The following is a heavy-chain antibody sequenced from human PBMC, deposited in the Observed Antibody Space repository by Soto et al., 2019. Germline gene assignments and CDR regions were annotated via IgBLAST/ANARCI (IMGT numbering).Heavy chain of an antibody. J-gene: IGHJ6*02. V-gene: IGHV3-48*03. CDR3: ARLDSWRLINYYYYGMDV. CDR1: GFTCSSYE. CDR2: ISSSGSTI. D-gene: IGHD6-25*01. Sequence: GGALRRSCAASGFTCSSYEMNWVRQAPEKGLEWVSYISSSGSTIYYADSVKGRFTISRDNAKNSLYLQMNSLRAEDTAVYYCARLDSWRLINYYYYGMDVWGQGTTVTVS.